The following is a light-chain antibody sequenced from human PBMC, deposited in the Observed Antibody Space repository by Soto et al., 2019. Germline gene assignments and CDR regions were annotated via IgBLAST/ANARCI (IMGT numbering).Light chain of an antibody. CDR3: TSYRGISTVL. CDR2: DVS. V-gene: IGLV2-14*01. J-gene: IGLJ2*01. CDR1: SSDVGGYNY. Sequence: QSALTQPASVSGSPGQSITISCTGTSSDVGGYNYVSWYQQRPGKAPRLMIYDVSNRPSGVSNRFSGSKSGNTASLTISGLQAEDEADYYCTSYRGISTVLFGGGTKLTVL.